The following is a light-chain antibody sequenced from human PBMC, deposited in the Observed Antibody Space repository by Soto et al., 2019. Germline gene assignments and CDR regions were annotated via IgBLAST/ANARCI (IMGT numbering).Light chain of an antibody. CDR3: QQYNSYPWT. CDR1: QTISSW. CDR2: KAS. V-gene: IGKV1-5*03. J-gene: IGKJ1*01. Sequence: DIQMTQSPSTLSASVGDRVTITCRASQTISSWLAWYQQKPGKAPKPLIYKASSLESGVSSRFSGSGSGTEFTLTISSLQSDDFATYYCQQYNSYPWTFGQGTRVEIK.